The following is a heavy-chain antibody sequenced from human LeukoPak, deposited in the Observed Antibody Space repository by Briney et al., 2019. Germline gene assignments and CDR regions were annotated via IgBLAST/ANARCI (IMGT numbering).Heavy chain of an antibody. D-gene: IGHD6-19*01. J-gene: IGHJ4*02. CDR1: GGSISNYY. V-gene: IGHV4-59*01. CDR3: ARGPPDSQWLVWYYFDY. CDR2: IYYSGST. Sequence: PSETLSLTCAASGGSISNYYWSWIRQPPGKGLEWIGDIYYSGSTNYNSALKGRVTISVDTSKNQFSLFLRSVTAEDTAVYYCARGPPDSQWLVWYYFDYWGQGTLVTVSS.